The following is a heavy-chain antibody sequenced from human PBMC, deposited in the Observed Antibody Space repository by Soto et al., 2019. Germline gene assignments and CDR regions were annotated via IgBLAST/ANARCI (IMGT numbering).Heavy chain of an antibody. CDR1: GNKFTSYW. D-gene: IGHD3-22*01. CDR2: IFPSDSDT. Sequence: VESLKISCRTSGNKFTSYWIAWVLQVPGKGLEWMGIIFPSDSDTRYSPSFQGQVTISADRSTSTVFLQWASLKASDTAVYFCARKDKSGYFNWFDPWGQGTLVTVSS. CDR3: ARKDKSGYFNWFDP. V-gene: IGHV5-51*01. J-gene: IGHJ5*02.